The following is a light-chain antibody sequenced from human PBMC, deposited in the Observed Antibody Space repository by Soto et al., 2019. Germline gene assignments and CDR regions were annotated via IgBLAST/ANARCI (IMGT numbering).Light chain of an antibody. CDR1: SSDVGGYNY. CDR2: EVN. CDR3: SSYGGYNNVV. J-gene: IGLJ1*01. V-gene: IGLV2-8*01. Sequence: QSVLTQPPSASGSPGQSVTISCTGTSSDVGGYNYVSWFQQHPGKAPKLIIHEVNQRPSGVPDRFSGFKSGNTASLTVSGLQAEDEGTYYCSSYGGYNNVVFGTGTKVTVL.